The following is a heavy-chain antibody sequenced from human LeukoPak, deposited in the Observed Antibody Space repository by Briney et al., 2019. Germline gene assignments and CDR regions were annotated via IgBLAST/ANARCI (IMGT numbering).Heavy chain of an antibody. J-gene: IGHJ5*02. CDR3: ARDSYSSSTEYNWFDP. V-gene: IGHV4-39*07. CDR1: GGSISSYY. CDR2: IYYSGST. Sequence: SETLSLTCTVSGGSISSYYWGWIRQPPGKGLEWIGSIYYSGSTYYNPSLKSRVTISVDTSKNQFSLKLSSVTAADTAVYYCARDSYSSSTEYNWFDPWGQGTLVTVSS. D-gene: IGHD6-6*01.